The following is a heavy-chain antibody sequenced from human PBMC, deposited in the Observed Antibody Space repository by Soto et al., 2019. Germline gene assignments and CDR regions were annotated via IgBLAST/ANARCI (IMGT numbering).Heavy chain of an antibody. CDR1: GRSLRSSNW. CDR2: IYHSGNT. CDR3: ARMESGYSSRAFDI. J-gene: IGHJ3*02. V-gene: IGHV4-4*02. Sequence: QVQLQESGPGLVKPSGTLSLTCAVSGRSLRSSNWWSWVRQPPGKGLGWIGEIYHSGNTNYNPSLKSRVTISVDKSKNQFSLKLSSVTAADTAVYYCARMESGYSSRAFDIWGQGTMVTVSS. D-gene: IGHD3-22*01.